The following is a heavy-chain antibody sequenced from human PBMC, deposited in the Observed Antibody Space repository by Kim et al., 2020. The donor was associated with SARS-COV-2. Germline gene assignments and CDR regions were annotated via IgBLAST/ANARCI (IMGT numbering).Heavy chain of an antibody. J-gene: IGHJ3*02. CDR3: TTFPVRGLSAFDI. CDR1: RFTFSNAW. V-gene: IGHV3-15*01. D-gene: IGHD6-19*01. Sequence: GGSLRLSCAGSRFTFSNAWMSWVRQAPGKGLEWVGRIKSKTDGGTTDYAAPVKGRFTISRDDSKNTLYLQMSSLQTEDTAVCYCTTFPVRGLSAFDIWGQGTMVTVSS. CDR2: IKSKTDGGTT.